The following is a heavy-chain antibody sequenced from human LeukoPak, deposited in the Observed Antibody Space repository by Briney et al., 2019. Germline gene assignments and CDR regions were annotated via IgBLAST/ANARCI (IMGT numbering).Heavy chain of an antibody. CDR2: ISSRNSYI. J-gene: IGHJ6*02. CDR3: ARDDSAFDLGALDYYYGMDV. Sequence: GGSLRLSCAASGFSFSSYSMTWVRQAPGKGLEWGSSISSRNSYIYYADSMKGRFTISRDNAKNSLYLQMNSLRAEDTAVYYCARDDSAFDLGALDYYYGMDVWGQGTTVTVSS. CDR1: GFSFSSYS. D-gene: IGHD5-12*01. V-gene: IGHV3-21*01.